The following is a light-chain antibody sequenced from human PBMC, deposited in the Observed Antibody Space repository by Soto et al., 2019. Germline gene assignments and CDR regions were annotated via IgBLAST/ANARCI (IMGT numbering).Light chain of an antibody. CDR2: GAS. CDR1: QDVNSN. Sequence: EMVVTQSPATLSESPGQRATLSSRASQDVNSNLAWYQQKPGQAPSLLIYGASTRATGIPARFSGSGSGTEFTLSISSLRYDDYAVYVCQQYIRGSLTFGVVKKVEIK. J-gene: IGKJ4*01. CDR3: QQYIRGSLT. V-gene: IGKV3-15*01.